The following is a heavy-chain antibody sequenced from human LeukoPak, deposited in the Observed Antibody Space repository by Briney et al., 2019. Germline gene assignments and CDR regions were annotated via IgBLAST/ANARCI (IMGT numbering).Heavy chain of an antibody. J-gene: IGHJ4*02. CDR2: IRSKPYGGTT. D-gene: IGHD2-8*01. V-gene: IGHV3-49*04. CDR1: GFTFGDYA. Sequence: GGSLRLSCTASGFTFGDYAMSWVRQAPGKGLEWVGFIRSKPYGGTTEYAASVKGRFTISRDDSKSIAYLQVNSLKTEDTAVYYCTRDQGMVPSAGDYWGQGTLVTVSS. CDR3: TRDQGMVPSAGDY.